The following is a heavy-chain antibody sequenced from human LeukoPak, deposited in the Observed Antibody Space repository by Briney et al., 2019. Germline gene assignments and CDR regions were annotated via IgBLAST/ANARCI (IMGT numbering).Heavy chain of an antibody. Sequence: SETLSLTCTVSGGSISSGGYYWSWIRQHPGKGLEWIGYIYYSGSTYYNPSLKSRVTISVDTSKNQFSLKLSSVTAADTAVYYCARQSLNAYYDFWSGYSEDVWGQGTTVTVSS. V-gene: IGHV4-31*03. CDR3: ARQSLNAYYDFWSGYSEDV. CDR1: GGSISSGGYY. D-gene: IGHD3-3*01. J-gene: IGHJ6*02. CDR2: IYYSGST.